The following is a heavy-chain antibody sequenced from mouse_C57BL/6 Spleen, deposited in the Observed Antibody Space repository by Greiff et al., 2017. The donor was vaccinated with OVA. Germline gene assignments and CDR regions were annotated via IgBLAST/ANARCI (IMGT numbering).Heavy chain of an antibody. J-gene: IGHJ2*01. CDR3: ARRGVVAEDFDY. V-gene: IGHV1-26*01. D-gene: IGHD1-1*01. Sequence: EVQLQQSGPELVKPGASVKISCKASGYTFTDYYMNWVKQSHGKSLEWIGDINPNNGGTSYNQKFKGKATLTVDKSSSTAYMALRSLTSEDSAVYYCARRGVVAEDFDYWGQGTTLTVSS. CDR1: GYTFTDYY. CDR2: INPNNGGT.